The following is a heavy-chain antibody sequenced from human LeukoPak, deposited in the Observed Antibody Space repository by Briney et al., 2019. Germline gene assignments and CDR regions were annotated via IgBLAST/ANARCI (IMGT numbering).Heavy chain of an antibody. CDR3: ARRRDGYNYVGTDY. V-gene: IGHV5-51*01. CDR1: GYNFTNYW. J-gene: IGHJ4*02. D-gene: IGHD5-24*01. CDR2: IYPGDSDT. Sequence: GESLKISCKGSGYNFTNYWIGWVRQMPGKGLEWMGIIYPGDSDTTYSPSFQGQVAISADKSISTAYLQWSSLKASDTAMYYCARRRDGYNYVGTDYWGQGTLVTVSS.